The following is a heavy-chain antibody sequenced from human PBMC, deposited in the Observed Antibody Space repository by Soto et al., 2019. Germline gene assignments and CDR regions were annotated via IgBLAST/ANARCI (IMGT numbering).Heavy chain of an antibody. J-gene: IGHJ6*02. V-gene: IGHV3-30*18. D-gene: IGHD2-2*01. Sequence: ESGGGVVQPGRSLRLSCEASGFTFSSYGMHWVRQAPGKGLEWVAVISYDGSNKYYADSVKGRFTISRDNSKNTLYLQMNSLRAEDTAVYYCAKGGYIVVVPAAIRGLYYGMDVWGQGTTVTVSS. CDR2: ISYDGSNK. CDR1: GFTFSSYG. CDR3: AKGGYIVVVPAAIRGLYYGMDV.